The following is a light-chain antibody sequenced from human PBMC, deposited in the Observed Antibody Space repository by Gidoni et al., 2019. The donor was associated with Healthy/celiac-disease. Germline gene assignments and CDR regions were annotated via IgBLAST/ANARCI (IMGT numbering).Light chain of an antibody. Sequence: DSKMTKAASSLSASVGDRVTITCQASQDISNYLNWYQQKPGKAPKLLIYDASHLETGVPSRFRGSGSGTDFTFTISSLQPEDIATYYCQQYDNLSMYTFGQGTQLEIK. CDR1: QDISNY. CDR2: DAS. CDR3: QQYDNLSMYT. J-gene: IGKJ2*01. V-gene: IGKV1-33*01.